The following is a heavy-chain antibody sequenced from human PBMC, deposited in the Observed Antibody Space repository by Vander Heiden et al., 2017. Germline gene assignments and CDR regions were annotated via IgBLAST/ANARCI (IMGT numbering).Heavy chain of an antibody. CDR3: AKGDYVWGSYRYPLDY. CDR2: ISGSGGST. V-gene: IGHV3-23*01. Sequence: EVQLLESGGGLVQPGGSLRLSCAASVFTFSSSAMSWVRQAPGKGLEWVSAISGSGGSTYYADSVKGRFTISRDNSKNTLYLQMNRLRAEDTAVYYCAKGDYVWGSYRYPLDYWGQGTLVTVSS. D-gene: IGHD3-16*02. J-gene: IGHJ4*02. CDR1: VFTFSSSA.